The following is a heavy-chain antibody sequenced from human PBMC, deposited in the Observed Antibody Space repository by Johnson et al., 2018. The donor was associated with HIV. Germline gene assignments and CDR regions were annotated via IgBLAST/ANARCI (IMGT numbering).Heavy chain of an antibody. CDR1: GFSFSNYW. Sequence: VLLLESGGDLVQPGGSLRLSCVASGFSFSNYWMHWVRQAPGKGPVWVSRISPDESKTDYADSVKGRFTISRDNSKNPLYLQMNSLRAEDTAVYYCAKNQHEQRVVPAARHAAFDIWGQGTMVTVSS. V-gene: IGHV3-74*02. CDR2: ISPDESKT. CDR3: AKNQHEQRVVPAARHAAFDI. D-gene: IGHD2-2*01. J-gene: IGHJ3*02.